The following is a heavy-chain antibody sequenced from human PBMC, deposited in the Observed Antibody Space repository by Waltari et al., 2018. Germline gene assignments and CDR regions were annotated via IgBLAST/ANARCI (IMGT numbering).Heavy chain of an antibody. Sequence: EVQLVESGGGLVKPGGSLRLSCSASGFPFSKAWMNWMRQAPGKGLEWVGRMKSTVDGGTTDYAAPVQGRVTISRDDSKNTLYLQMSSLGTEDTAVYYCLFVDTALIIPDVFDLWGQGTLVTVSS. D-gene: IGHD5-18*01. CDR2: MKSTVDGGTT. J-gene: IGHJ3*01. V-gene: IGHV3-15*01. CDR1: GFPFSKAW. CDR3: LFVDTALIIPDVFDL.